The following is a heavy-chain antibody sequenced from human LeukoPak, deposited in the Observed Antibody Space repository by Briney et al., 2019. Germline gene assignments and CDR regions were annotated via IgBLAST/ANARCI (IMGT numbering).Heavy chain of an antibody. D-gene: IGHD3-3*01. J-gene: IGHJ6*02. CDR1: GYTFTSYG. CDR3: ARGITIFGVVTPVYYYGMDV. Sequence: ASVKVSCKASGYTFTSYGISWVRQAPGQGVEWMGWISAYNGNTNYAQKLQGRVTMTTDTSTSTAYMGLRRLRSDDTAVYYCARGITIFGVVTPVYYYGMDVWGQGTTVTVSS. CDR2: ISAYNGNT. V-gene: IGHV1-18*01.